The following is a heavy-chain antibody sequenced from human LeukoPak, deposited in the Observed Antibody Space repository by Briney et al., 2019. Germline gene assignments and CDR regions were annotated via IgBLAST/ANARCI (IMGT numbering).Heavy chain of an antibody. V-gene: IGHV5-51*04. J-gene: IGHJ4*02. CDR2: IYPGDSDA. Sequence: GESLKISCKGSGYHFATHWIAWVRHMPGKGLESMGFIYPGDSDARYNPSLQGQVTISVDKRISTAYMQWNSLEASDTAMYYCVRRYYYDGTGSYFDYWGQGTLVTVSS. CDR3: VRRYYYDGTGSYFDY. D-gene: IGHD3-22*01. CDR1: GYHFATHW.